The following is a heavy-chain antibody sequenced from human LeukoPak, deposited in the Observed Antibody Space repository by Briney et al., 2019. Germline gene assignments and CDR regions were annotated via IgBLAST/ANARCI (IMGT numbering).Heavy chain of an antibody. CDR3: ARHEATFEFDY. Sequence: PGGSLRLSCAASGFTFSSYSMNWVRQAPGKGLEWVSSISSGSSYIYYADSVKGRFTISRDNAKNSLYLQLNSLRAEDTAVYYCARHEATFEFDYCGQGTLVTVSS. CDR1: GFTFSSYS. V-gene: IGHV3-21*01. CDR2: ISSGSSYI. D-gene: IGHD2/OR15-2a*01. J-gene: IGHJ4*02.